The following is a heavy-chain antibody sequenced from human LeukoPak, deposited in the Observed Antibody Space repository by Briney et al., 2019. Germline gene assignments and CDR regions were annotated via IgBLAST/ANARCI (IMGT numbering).Heavy chain of an antibody. D-gene: IGHD2-8*01. CDR1: GYTFTGYY. Sequence: ASVKVSCKASGYTFTGYYIHWVRQAPGQGLEWMAWINPNSGGTNYAQKFQGRVTMTRDTSISTAYMELSSLRSEDTAVYYCARKPRTLVRNWFDPWGQGTLVTVSS. J-gene: IGHJ5*02. CDR2: INPNSGGT. V-gene: IGHV1-2*02. CDR3: ARKPRTLVRNWFDP.